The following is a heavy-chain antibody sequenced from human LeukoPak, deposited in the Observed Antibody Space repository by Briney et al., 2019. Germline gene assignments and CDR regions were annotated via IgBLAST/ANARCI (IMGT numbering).Heavy chain of an antibody. V-gene: IGHV3-48*04. J-gene: IGHJ4*02. Sequence: GGSLRLSCAASRFTFSSYSMNWVRQAPGKGLEWVSYISGSNTNIKYADSVRGRFTISRDSAKNSLYLQMNSLRAEDTAVYYCARGPYSSNWYVDYWGQGTLVTVAS. CDR2: ISGSNTNI. CDR3: ARGPYSSNWYVDY. CDR1: RFTFSSYS. D-gene: IGHD6-13*01.